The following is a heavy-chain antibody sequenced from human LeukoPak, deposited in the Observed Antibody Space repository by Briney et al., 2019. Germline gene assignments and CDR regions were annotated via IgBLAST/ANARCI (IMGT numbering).Heavy chain of an antibody. D-gene: IGHD4-17*01. CDR2: IGSNGRST. V-gene: IGHV3-74*03. J-gene: IGHJ5*02. CDR3: ARGSTTVTSKDWFDP. CDR1: GFTFSSYW. Sequence: PGGSLRLSCAASGFTFSSYWMHWIRQVPGKGLVWVARIGSNGRSTTYGDSVEGRFTITRDNAKNTLYLEVNSLRDDDTAVYYCARGSTTVTSKDWFDPWGQGTQVTVSS.